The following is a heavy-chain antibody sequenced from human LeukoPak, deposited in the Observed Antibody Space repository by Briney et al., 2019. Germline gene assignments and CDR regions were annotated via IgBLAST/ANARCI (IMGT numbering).Heavy chain of an antibody. D-gene: IGHD6-25*01. Sequence: ASVKVSCKASGFTFTSYDINWVRQATGQGLEWMGWMNPNSGNTGYAQKFQDRVTMTRNTSISKAYRELSLLRSEDTAVYYCARGRRDSGQFDYGGEGALVTVSS. J-gene: IGHJ4*02. CDR3: ARGRRDSGQFDY. V-gene: IGHV1-8*01. CDR1: GFTFTSYD. CDR2: MNPNSGNT.